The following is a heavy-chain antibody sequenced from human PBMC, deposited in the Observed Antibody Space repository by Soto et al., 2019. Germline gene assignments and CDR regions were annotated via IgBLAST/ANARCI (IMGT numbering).Heavy chain of an antibody. V-gene: IGHV3-7*03. Sequence: HPGGSLRLSCAASGFAFSSYWMSWVRQAPGKGLEWVANIKQDGSEKYYVDSVKGRFTISRDNAKNSLYLQMNSLRAEDTAVYYCARDEGIAARYFDLWGRGTLVTVSS. CDR1: GFAFSSYW. CDR2: IKQDGSEK. CDR3: ARDEGIAARYFDL. J-gene: IGHJ2*01. D-gene: IGHD6-6*01.